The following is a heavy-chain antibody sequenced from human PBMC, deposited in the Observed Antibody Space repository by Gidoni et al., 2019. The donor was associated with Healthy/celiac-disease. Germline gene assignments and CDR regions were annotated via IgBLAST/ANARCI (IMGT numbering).Heavy chain of an antibody. CDR3: ARVFKLDYFDY. Sequence: QVQLQQWGAGLLKPSETLSLTCAVYGGSFSGYSWGWIRQPPGKGLEWIGEINHSGSTNYNPSLKSRVTISVDTSKNQFSLKLSSVTAADTAVYYCARVFKLDYFDYWGQGTLVTVSS. CDR2: INHSGST. D-gene: IGHD6-13*01. J-gene: IGHJ4*02. V-gene: IGHV4-34*01. CDR1: GGSFSGYS.